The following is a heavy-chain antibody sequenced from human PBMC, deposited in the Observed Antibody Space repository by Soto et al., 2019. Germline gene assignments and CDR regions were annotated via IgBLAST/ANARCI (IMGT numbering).Heavy chain of an antibody. V-gene: IGHV1-2*02. CDR2: INPNSGGT. CDR1: GYTFTGYY. D-gene: IGHD3-22*01. Sequence: ASVKVSCKASGYTFTGYYMHWVRQAPGQWLEWMGWINPNSGGTNYAQKFQGRVTMTRDTSTSTVYMELSSLRSEDTAVYYCARRPDYYDSSDLYYYGMDVWGQGTTVTVSS. CDR3: ARRPDYYDSSDLYYYGMDV. J-gene: IGHJ6*02.